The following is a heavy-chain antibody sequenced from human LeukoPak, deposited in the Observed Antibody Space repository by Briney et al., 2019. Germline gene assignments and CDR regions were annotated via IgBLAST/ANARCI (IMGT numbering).Heavy chain of an antibody. Sequence: SVKVSCKASGGTFSSYAIRWVRQAPGKGLEWMGGIIPIFGTANYAQKFQGRVTITTDESTSPAYIERSSLRSEGTALYYSARHDKAAVGDHDCYYYSYMDVWGKGARSPSP. CDR1: GGTFSSYA. V-gene: IGHV1-69*05. J-gene: IGHJ6*03. D-gene: IGHD6-13*01. CDR2: IIPIFGTA. CDR3: ARHDKAAVGDHDCYYYSYMDV.